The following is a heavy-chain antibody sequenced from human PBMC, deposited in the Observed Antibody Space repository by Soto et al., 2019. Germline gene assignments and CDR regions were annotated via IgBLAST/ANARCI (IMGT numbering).Heavy chain of an antibody. D-gene: IGHD3-3*01. J-gene: IGHJ5*02. CDR2: IYYSGST. CDR3: ARGQKGYYDFWSGSMWFDP. CDR1: GGSISSGGYY. Sequence: TLSLTCTVSGGSISSGGYYWSWIRQHPGKGLEWIGYIYYSGSTYYNPSLKSRVTISVDTSKNQFSLKLSSVTAADTAVYYCARGQKGYYDFWSGSMWFDPWGQGTLVTVSS. V-gene: IGHV4-31*03.